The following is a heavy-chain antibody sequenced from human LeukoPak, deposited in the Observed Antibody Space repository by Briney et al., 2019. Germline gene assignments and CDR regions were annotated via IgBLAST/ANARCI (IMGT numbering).Heavy chain of an antibody. CDR3: GSRWFD. CDR2: IGSSSAPI. Sequence: GGSLRLSCAASGFTFSNAWMSWVRQAPGKGLEWVSFIGSSSAPIYYADSVKSRFTISRDNAKNSLFLQMNSLRVDDTAIYYCGSRWFDWGQGTLVTVSS. CDR1: GFTFSNAW. D-gene: IGHD4-23*01. V-gene: IGHV3-48*01. J-gene: IGHJ4*02.